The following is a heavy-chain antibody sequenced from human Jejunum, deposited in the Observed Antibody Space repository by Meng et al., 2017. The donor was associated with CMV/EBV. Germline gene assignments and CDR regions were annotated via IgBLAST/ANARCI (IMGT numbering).Heavy chain of an antibody. CDR3: APGITPYYYGLDV. CDR1: GFIFNNYW. Sequence: SGFIFNNYWMHWVRQAPGKGLVWISRVNTDGTSASYADSVKGRFSISRDNAKNTLYLQMDGLRDEDTAVYYCAPGITPYYYGLDVWGQGTTVTVSS. V-gene: IGHV3-74*01. D-gene: IGHD1-14*01. J-gene: IGHJ6*02. CDR2: VNTDGTSA.